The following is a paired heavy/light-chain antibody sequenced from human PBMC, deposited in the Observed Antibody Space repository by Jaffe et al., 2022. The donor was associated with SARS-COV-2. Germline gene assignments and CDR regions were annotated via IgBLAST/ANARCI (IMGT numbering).Light chain of an antibody. CDR2: DTD. V-gene: IGLV1-51*01. J-gene: IGLJ2*01. CDR3: ATWDTDLSFLL. Sequence: QSVLTQPPSVSAAPGQRVTISCSGSSSNIGRNYVSWYQQLPGTAPKLLIYDTDKRPSGIPGRFSGSKSGTSATLGITGLQTGDEADYYCATWDTDLSFLLFGGGTKLTVL. CDR1: SSNIGRNY.
Heavy chain of an antibody. CDR1: GFTFGSYF. V-gene: IGHV3-23*01. D-gene: IGHD1-20*01. J-gene: IGHJ6*02. Sequence: EVQLLESGGGLVQPGGSLRLSCTASGFTFGSYFMNWVRQVPGRGLEWVSGLNDSGGDKKYGDSVKGRFTISRDNSKNTLYLQMNSLRVEDTAVYYCAKDLHWYGMDVWGQGTTVTVSS. CDR2: LNDSGGDK. CDR3: AKDLHWYGMDV.